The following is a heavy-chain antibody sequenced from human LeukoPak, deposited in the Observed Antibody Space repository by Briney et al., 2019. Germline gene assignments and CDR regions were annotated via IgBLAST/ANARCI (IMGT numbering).Heavy chain of an antibody. CDR1: GYTFTDYY. V-gene: IGHV1-2*02. Sequence: ASVKVSCKASGYTFTDYYMHWVRQAPGQGLEWMGWINPNSGGTKYAQKFQGRLTMTRDTSISTAYMELSRLRSDDTAIYYCARDPGLAVAGRSFDYWGQGTLVTVSS. CDR2: INPNSGGT. CDR3: ARDPGLAVAGRSFDY. D-gene: IGHD6-19*01. J-gene: IGHJ4*02.